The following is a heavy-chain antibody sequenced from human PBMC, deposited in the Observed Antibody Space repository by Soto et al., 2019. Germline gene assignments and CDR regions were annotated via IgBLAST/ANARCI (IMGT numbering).Heavy chain of an antibody. D-gene: IGHD3-10*01. CDR2: IVVGSGNT. CDR3: AAGVWFGEKDFDY. V-gene: IGHV1-58*01. Sequence: GASVKVSCKASGFTFTSSAVQWVRQARGQRLEWVGWIVVGSGNTNYAQKFQERVTITRDMSTSTAYMELSSLRSEDTAVYYCAAGVWFGEKDFDYWGQGTLVTVSS. J-gene: IGHJ4*02. CDR1: GFTFTSSA.